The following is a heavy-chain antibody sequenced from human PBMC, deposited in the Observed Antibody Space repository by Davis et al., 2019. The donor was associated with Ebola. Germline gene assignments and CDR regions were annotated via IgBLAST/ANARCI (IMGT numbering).Heavy chain of an antibody. J-gene: IGHJ6*02. V-gene: IGHV3-7*03. CDR2: IKEDGSEK. Sequence: GESLKISCAASGFTFNRYWMSWLRPAPGKGLQWVANIKEDGSEKYYLDSVKGRFTISRDNAKNSLYLQMNSLRAEDTAVYYCARVSVPAALVPIDYYGMDVWGQGTTVTVSS. CDR3: ARVSVPAALVPIDYYGMDV. D-gene: IGHD2-2*01. CDR1: GFTFNRYW.